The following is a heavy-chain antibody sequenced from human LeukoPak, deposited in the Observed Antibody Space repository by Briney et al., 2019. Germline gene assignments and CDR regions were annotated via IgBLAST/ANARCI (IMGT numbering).Heavy chain of an antibody. V-gene: IGHV3-23*01. J-gene: IGHJ3*02. CDR2: ISGSGGST. Sequence: GGSLRLSCAASGFTFSSYGMSWVRQAPGKGLEWVSAISGSGGSTYYADSVKGRFTISRDNSKNTLYLQMNSLRAEDTAVYYCAKVTGYYDSSGGAFDIWGQGTMVTVSS. CDR3: AKVTGYYDSSGGAFDI. D-gene: IGHD3-22*01. CDR1: GFTFSSYG.